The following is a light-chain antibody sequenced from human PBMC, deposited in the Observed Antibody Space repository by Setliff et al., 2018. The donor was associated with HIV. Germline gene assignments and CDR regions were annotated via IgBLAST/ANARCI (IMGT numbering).Light chain of an antibody. CDR3: SSYTSSGSV. J-gene: IGLJ2*01. Sequence: QSALTQPASVSGSPGQSITISCTGTSTDIGGYDYVSWYQHHTGKAPKLIIYDVNNRPSGVSVRFSGSKSGNTASLTISGLQADDEALYYCSSYTSSGSVFGGGTKVTGL. CDR2: DVN. V-gene: IGLV2-14*01. CDR1: STDIGGYDY.